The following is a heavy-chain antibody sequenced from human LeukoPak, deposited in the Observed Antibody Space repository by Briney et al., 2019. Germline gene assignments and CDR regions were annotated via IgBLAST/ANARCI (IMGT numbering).Heavy chain of an antibody. CDR1: GGSFSGYY. CDR2: INHSGST. Sequence: SETLSLTCAVYGGSFSGYYWSWIRQPPGKGLEWIGEINHSGSTNYNPSLKSRVTISVDTSKNQFSLKLSSVTAADTAVYYCARDDDSSGWYGYWGQGTLVTVSS. V-gene: IGHV4-34*01. J-gene: IGHJ4*02. CDR3: ARDDDSSGWYGY. D-gene: IGHD6-19*01.